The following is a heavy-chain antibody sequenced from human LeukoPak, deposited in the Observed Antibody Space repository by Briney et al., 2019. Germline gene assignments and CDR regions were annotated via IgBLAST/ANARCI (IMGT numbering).Heavy chain of an antibody. J-gene: IGHJ6*04. D-gene: IGHD3-10*01. CDR3: ARRYYYGSGVGMDV. CDR2: IKQDGSEK. Sequence: PGGSLRLSCAASGFTFSSYWMSWVRQAPGVGLEWVANIKQDGSEKYYVDSVKGRFTISRDNAKNSLYLQMNSLRAEDTAVYYCARRYYYGSGVGMDVWGKGTTVTVSS. CDR1: GFTFSSYW. V-gene: IGHV3-7*01.